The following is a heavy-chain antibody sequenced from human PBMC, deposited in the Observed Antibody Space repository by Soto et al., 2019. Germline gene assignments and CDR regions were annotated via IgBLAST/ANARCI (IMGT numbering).Heavy chain of an antibody. Sequence: ASVKVSCKASGYTFTSYGISWVRQAPGQGLEWMGWISAYNGNTNYAQKLQGRVTMTTDTSTSTAYMELRSLRSDDTAVYYCARDRSLIGPSGSGRDYCGQGTLVNVSS. V-gene: IGHV1-18*01. CDR1: GYTFTSYG. D-gene: IGHD2-15*01. CDR3: ARDRSLIGPSGSGRDY. J-gene: IGHJ4*02. CDR2: ISAYNGNT.